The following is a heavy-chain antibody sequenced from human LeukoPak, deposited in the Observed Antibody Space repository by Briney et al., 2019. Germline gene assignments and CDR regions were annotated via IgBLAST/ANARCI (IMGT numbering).Heavy chain of an antibody. J-gene: IGHJ6*02. V-gene: IGHV4-31*03. Sequence: SRTLSLTCTVSGGSISSGGYYWSWIRQHPGKGLEWIGYIYYSGSTYYNPSLKSRVTISVDTSKNQFSLKLSSVTAADTAVYYCARSLAGGMDVWGQGTTVTVSS. CDR2: IYYSGST. CDR3: ARSLAGGMDV. CDR1: GGSISSGGYY.